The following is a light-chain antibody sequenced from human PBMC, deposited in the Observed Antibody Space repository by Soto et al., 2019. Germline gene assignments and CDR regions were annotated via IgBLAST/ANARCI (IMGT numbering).Light chain of an antibody. CDR3: QQYDNLPWT. CDR1: QDIDNS. CDR2: DAS. J-gene: IGKJ1*01. V-gene: IGKV1-33*01. Sequence: DIQMTQSPSSLSASVGDRVTITCQASQDIDNSLNWYQQKPGTAPKLLIYDASNLEARVPSRFSGSGSGTDFTFTISSLQPEDIATYYCQQYDNLPWTFGQGTKVGI.